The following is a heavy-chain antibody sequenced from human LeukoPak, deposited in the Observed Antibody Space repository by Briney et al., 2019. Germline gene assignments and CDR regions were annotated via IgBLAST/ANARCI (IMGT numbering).Heavy chain of an antibody. Sequence: GSLRLSCAASGFTFSSYLMTWVRQAPGKGLEWVANIKQDGSVKQYVGSVKGRFTISRDNAKNSLYLQMNSLRAEDTAVYYCARDTNGWNDYWGQGTLVTVSS. CDR2: IKQDGSVK. J-gene: IGHJ4*02. CDR3: ARDTNGWNDY. V-gene: IGHV3-7*01. CDR1: GFTFSSYL. D-gene: IGHD2-8*01.